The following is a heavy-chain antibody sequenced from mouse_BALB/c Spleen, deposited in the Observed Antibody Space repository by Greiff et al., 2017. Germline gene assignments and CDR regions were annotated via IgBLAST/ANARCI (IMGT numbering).Heavy chain of an antibody. V-gene: IGHV14-3*02. J-gene: IGHJ3*01. CDR3: ASYDGFAY. D-gene: IGHD2-3*01. CDR2: IDPANGNT. Sequence: EVQLVESGAELVKPGASVKLSCTASGFNIKDTYMPWVKQRPEQGLEWIGRIDPANGNTKYDPKFQGKATITADTSSNTAYLQLSSLTSEDTAVYYCASYDGFAYWGQGTLVTVSA. CDR1: GFNIKDTY.